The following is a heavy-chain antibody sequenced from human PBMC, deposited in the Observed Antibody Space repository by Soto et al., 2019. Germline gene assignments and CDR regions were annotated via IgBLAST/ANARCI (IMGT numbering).Heavy chain of an antibody. Sequence: QVQLVQSGAEVKKPGASVKVSCKASGYTFTSYYMHWVRQAPGQGLEWMGIINPSGGSTSYAQKFRGRVTMTRDTSTSTVDMEVSSRRSEDTAVYYCARVEMPPVVTPFASGGQGTLVPVPS. D-gene: IGHD2-21*02. CDR1: GYTFTSYY. CDR2: INPSGGST. V-gene: IGHV1-46*01. J-gene: IGHJ4*02. CDR3: ARVEMPPVVTPFAS.